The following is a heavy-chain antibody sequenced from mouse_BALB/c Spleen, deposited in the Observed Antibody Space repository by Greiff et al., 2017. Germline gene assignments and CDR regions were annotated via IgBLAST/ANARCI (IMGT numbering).Heavy chain of an antibody. J-gene: IGHJ3*01. V-gene: IGHV2-2*02. CDR2: IWSGGST. CDR1: GFSLTSYG. Sequence: VQLQQSGPGLVQPSQSLSITCTVSGFSLTSYGVHWVRQSPGKGLEWLGVIWSGGSTDYNAAFISRLSISKDNSKSQVFFKMNSLQANDTAIYYCARKGAITTRAWFAYWGQGTLVTVSA. D-gene: IGHD2-4*01. CDR3: ARKGAITTRAWFAY.